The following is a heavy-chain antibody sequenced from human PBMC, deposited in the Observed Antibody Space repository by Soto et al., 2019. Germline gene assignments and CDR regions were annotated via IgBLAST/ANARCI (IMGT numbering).Heavy chain of an antibody. CDR2: IYYSGST. Sequence: SETLSLTCTVSGGSISSYYWSWIRQPPGKGLEWIGYIYYSGSTNYNPSLKSRVTISVDTSKNQLSLKLSSVTAADTAVYYCAREGYSYGHDAFDIWGQGTMVTVSS. J-gene: IGHJ3*02. V-gene: IGHV4-59*01. CDR3: AREGYSYGHDAFDI. D-gene: IGHD5-18*01. CDR1: GGSISSYY.